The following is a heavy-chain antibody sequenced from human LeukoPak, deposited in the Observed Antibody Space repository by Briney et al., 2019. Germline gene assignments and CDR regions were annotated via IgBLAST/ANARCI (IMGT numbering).Heavy chain of an antibody. D-gene: IGHD4-17*01. CDR1: GLTFSIYA. CDR3: AKYRDVTSKGSGLGS. J-gene: IGHJ5*01. CDR2: ISGNGGST. Sequence: GGSLRLSCAASGLTFSIYAMSWVRQAAGKGLEWVSAISGNGGSTYYTDSVKGRFTISRDNSRNTLYVQMTRLTAEDTAVYYCAKYRDVTSKGSGLGSLGQGTLVTVSS. V-gene: IGHV3-23*01.